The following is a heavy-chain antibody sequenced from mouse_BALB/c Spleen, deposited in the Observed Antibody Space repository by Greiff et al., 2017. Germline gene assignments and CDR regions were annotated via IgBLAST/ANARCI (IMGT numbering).Heavy chain of an antibody. Sequence: EVKLMESGGGLVKPGGSLKLSCAASGFTFSSYAMSWVRQTPEKRLEWVATISSGGSYTYYPDSVKGRFTISRDNAKNTLYLQMSSLRSEDTAMYYCARQGYYGSYYFDYWGQGTTLTVSS. V-gene: IGHV5-9-3*01. CDR2: ISSGGSYT. CDR1: GFTFSSYA. D-gene: IGHD1-2*01. J-gene: IGHJ2*01. CDR3: ARQGYYGSYYFDY.